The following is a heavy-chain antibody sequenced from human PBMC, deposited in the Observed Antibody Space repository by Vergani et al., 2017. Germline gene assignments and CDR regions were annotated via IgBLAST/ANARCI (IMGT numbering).Heavy chain of an antibody. CDR3: ARDYCSSTSCQPYYYYGMDV. CDR1: GGTFSSYA. CDR2: IIPIFGTA. V-gene: IGHV1-69*06. D-gene: IGHD2-2*01. J-gene: IGHJ6*02. Sequence: QVQLVQSGAEVKKPGSSVKVSCKASGGTFSSYAISWVRQAPGQGLEWMGRIIPIFGTANYAQKFQGRVTITADKSTSTAYMELSSLRSEDTAVYYCARDYCSSTSCQPYYYYGMDVWGQGTTVTVSS.